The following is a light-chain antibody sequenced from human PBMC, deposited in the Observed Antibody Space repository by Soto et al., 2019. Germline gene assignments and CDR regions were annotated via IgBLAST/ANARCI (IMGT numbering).Light chain of an antibody. V-gene: IGKV3-15*01. CDR2: GAS. CDR3: QQYNNWPQWT. Sequence: EIVMTQSPATLSVSPGERATISCRASQSVSNNLAWYQQKPGQAPRLLIYGASTRATGIPARFSGSGSGTEFTLTISSLQSEDFAFDYCQQYNNWPQWTFGQGTKVEIK. CDR1: QSVSNN. J-gene: IGKJ1*01.